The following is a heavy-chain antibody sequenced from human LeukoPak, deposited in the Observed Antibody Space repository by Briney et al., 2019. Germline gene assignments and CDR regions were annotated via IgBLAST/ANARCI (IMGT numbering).Heavy chain of an antibody. CDR2: INHSGST. V-gene: IGHV4-34*01. CDR3: ATLAVAGPY. Sequence: SETLSLTCALYGGSFTVYYWSWIRQPPGKGLEWIGEINHSGSTNYNPSLKSRVTISVDTSKTQFSLKLSSVTAADTAVYYCATLAVAGPYWGQGTLVTVSS. J-gene: IGHJ4*02. D-gene: IGHD6-19*01. CDR1: GGSFTVYY.